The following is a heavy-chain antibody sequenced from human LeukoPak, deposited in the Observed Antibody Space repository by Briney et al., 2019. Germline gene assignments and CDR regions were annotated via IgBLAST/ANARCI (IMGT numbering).Heavy chain of an antibody. Sequence: SETLSLTCTVSGGSISSFYWSWIRQPPGKGLEWIGYVFHSGSTNYNPSLKSRVTISVDTSKKQLSLKLRSVTAADTAVYFCARRMGVGMTFDFWGQGVLVTVSS. D-gene: IGHD3-10*01. CDR1: GGSISSFY. J-gene: IGHJ4*02. CDR2: VFHSGST. CDR3: ARRMGVGMTFDF. V-gene: IGHV4-59*01.